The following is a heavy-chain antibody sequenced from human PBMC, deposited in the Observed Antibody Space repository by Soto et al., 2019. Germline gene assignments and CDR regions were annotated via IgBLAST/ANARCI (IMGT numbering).Heavy chain of an antibody. J-gene: IGHJ4*02. V-gene: IGHV4-39*01. CDR2: IYYSGST. CDR3: ARHAEPAAATLFDY. D-gene: IGHD2-2*01. CDR1: GGSISSSSYY. Sequence: SETLSLTCTVSGGSISSSSYYWGWIRQPPGKGLEWIGSIYYSGSTYYNPSLKSRVTISVDTSKNQFSLTLSSVTAADTAVYYCARHAEPAAATLFDYWGQGTLVTVSS.